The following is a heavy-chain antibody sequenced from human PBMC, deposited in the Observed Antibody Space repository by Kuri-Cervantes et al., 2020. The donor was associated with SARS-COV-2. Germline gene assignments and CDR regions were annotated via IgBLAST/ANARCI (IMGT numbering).Heavy chain of an antibody. CDR3: ARESSSSWYCFDH. D-gene: IGHD6-13*01. CDR1: GGSVSSGSYY. V-gene: IGHV4-61*01. J-gene: IGHJ5*02. Sequence: GSLRLSCTVSGGSVSSGSYYWSWIRQPPGKGLEWIGYIYYSGSTNYNPFLKSRVTISVDTYNNQYSLKLSPVTAEDTAVYYCARESSSSWYCFDHWGQGTLVTVSS. CDR2: IYYSGST.